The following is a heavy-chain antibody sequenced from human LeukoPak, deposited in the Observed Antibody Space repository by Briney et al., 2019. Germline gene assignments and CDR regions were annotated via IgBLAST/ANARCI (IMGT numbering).Heavy chain of an antibody. D-gene: IGHD3-3*01. CDR2: IKYDGSEK. Sequence: GGSLRLSCAASGFSFSSFWMTWVRQAPGKGLEWVANIKYDGSEKDYVDSVKGRFTISRDNSKNTLYLQMNSLRAEDTAVYYCAKPRDYDFWSGYYKGGPDYYYYMDVWGKGTTVTVSS. V-gene: IGHV3-7*01. CDR3: AKPRDYDFWSGYYKGGPDYYYYMDV. CDR1: GFSFSSFW. J-gene: IGHJ6*03.